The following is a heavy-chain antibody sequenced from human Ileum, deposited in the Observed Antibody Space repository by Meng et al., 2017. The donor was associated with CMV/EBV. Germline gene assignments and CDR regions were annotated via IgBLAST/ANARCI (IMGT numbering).Heavy chain of an antibody. CDR3: ARWGRGCSSTSCYLYYYYGMDV. D-gene: IGHD2-2*01. Sequence: GESLKISCAASGFTFDSYWMNWVRQAPGKGLEWVANIKADGSEKHYEDSVKGRFTISRDNAKNSLYLQMNSLRAEDTAVYYCARWGRGCSSTSCYLYYYYGMDVWGQGTTVTVSS. V-gene: IGHV3-7*01. J-gene: IGHJ6*02. CDR2: IKADGSEK. CDR1: GFTFDSYW.